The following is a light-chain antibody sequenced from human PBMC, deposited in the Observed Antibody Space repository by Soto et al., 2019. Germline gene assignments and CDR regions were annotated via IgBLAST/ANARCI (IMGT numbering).Light chain of an antibody. CDR1: RTFSSSY. CDR2: AAS. V-gene: IGKV3-20*01. J-gene: IGKJ2*01. CDR3: QQYGSSPPYT. Sequence: EIVLTQSPGTLSMSPGERATLSCRASRTFSSSYLAWYQQKPGQAPRLLIYAASKRAAGIPDRFSGSGSGADFTLTISRLEPEDFAVYYCQQYGSSPPYTFGQGSKLDIK.